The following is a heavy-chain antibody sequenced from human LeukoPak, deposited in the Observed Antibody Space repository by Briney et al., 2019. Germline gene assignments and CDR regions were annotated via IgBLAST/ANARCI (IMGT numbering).Heavy chain of an antibody. CDR2: INPDNGVT. J-gene: IGHJ4*02. V-gene: IGHV1-2*02. CDR3: ARSGDYVRVDY. CDR1: GYTFTGYY. D-gene: IGHD4-17*01. Sequence: ASVKVSCKASGYTFTGYYIHWVRQAPGQGLEWMGWINPDNGVTNYAQKFQGRVTITRDTSISTAYMELSRLRSDDTAVYYCARSGDYVRVDYWGQGTLVTVSS.